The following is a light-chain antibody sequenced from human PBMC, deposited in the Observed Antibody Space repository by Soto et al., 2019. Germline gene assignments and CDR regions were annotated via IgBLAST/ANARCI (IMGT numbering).Light chain of an antibody. J-gene: IGLJ2*01. CDR2: ANT. CDR3: QSYDNSLSGPV. V-gene: IGLV1-44*01. CDR1: SSNVGSNT. Sequence: QSVLTQPPSASGTPGQRVTISCSGSSSNVGSNTVSWYQQLPGTAPKVLIYANTNRPSGVPDRFSGSKSGTSASLAITGLQAEDEADYYCQSYDNSLSGPVFGGGTKLTVL.